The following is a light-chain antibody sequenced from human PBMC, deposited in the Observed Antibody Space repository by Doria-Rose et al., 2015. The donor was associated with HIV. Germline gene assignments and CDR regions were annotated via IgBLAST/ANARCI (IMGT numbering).Light chain of an antibody. CDR3: QQYGTSRGT. Sequence: TQSPGALSLSPGERATLSCRASQRVKSSYLAWYQQKPGQAPRLLIYDASTSATGIPDRFSGSGSGTDFTLTISRLEPEDVAVYYCQQYGTSRGTFGQGTRLEIK. CDR2: DAS. J-gene: IGKJ5*01. V-gene: IGKV3-20*01. CDR1: QRVKSSY.